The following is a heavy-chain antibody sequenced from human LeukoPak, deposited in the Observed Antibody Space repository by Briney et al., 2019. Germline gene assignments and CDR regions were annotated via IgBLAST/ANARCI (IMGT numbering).Heavy chain of an antibody. CDR1: GFTFSSHS. Sequence: PGGSLRLSCAASGFTFSSHSMNWVRQAPDKGLEWVSGIRADAVTTYYADSVKGRFTISRDNSKNTLYLQMNSLRAEDTAVYYCARGSGKWLRRYYFDYWGQGTLVTVSS. D-gene: IGHD5-12*01. J-gene: IGHJ4*02. CDR3: ARGSGKWLRRYYFDY. CDR2: IRADAVTT. V-gene: IGHV3-NL1*01.